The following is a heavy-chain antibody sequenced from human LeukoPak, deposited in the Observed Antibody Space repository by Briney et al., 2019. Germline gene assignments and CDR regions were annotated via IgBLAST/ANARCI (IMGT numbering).Heavy chain of an antibody. V-gene: IGHV1-2*02. CDR3: ARGYCSGGSCYSKYYFDY. D-gene: IGHD2-15*01. Sequence: ASVKVSCKASGYTFTGYYMHWVRQAPGQGLEWMGWINPNSGGTNYAQKFQGRVTMTRDTSISTAYMELSRLRSDDTAVCYCARGYCSGGSCYSKYYFDYWGQGTLVTVSS. J-gene: IGHJ4*02. CDR1: GYTFTGYY. CDR2: INPNSGGT.